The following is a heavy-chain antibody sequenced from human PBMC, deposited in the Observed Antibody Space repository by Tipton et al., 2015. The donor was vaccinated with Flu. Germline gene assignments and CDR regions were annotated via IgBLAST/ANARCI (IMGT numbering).Heavy chain of an antibody. CDR2: INGGTNDE. Sequence: SLRLSCAASGFTFSTYTMNWVRQAPGKGLQWVSSINGGTNDEHYAESVRGRFTISRDDAWNSLYLQMTSLRVDDTAFYYCVRDSNQVGAVSHFDIWGQGTLVTVSS. D-gene: IGHD1-26*01. J-gene: IGHJ4*02. CDR1: GFTFSTYT. V-gene: IGHV3-21*01. CDR3: VRDSNQVGAVSHFDI.